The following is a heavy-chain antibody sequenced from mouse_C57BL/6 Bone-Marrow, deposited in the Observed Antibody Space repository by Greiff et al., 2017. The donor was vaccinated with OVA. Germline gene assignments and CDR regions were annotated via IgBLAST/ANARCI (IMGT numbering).Heavy chain of an antibody. Sequence: EVKLQESGPGLVKPSQSLSLTCSVTGYSITSGYYWNWIRQFPGNKLEWMGYISYDGSNNYNPSLKNRISITRDTSKNQFFLTLNSVTTEDTATYYCARLRGYWGQGTTLTVSS. J-gene: IGHJ2*01. CDR1: GYSITSGYY. CDR3: ARLRGY. V-gene: IGHV3-6*01. CDR2: ISYDGSN.